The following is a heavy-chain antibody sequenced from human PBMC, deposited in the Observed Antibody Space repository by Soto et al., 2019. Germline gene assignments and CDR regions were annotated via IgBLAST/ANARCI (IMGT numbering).Heavy chain of an antibody. J-gene: IGHJ5*02. V-gene: IGHV3-74*01. CDR3: ARDQRVPLGWFDP. D-gene: IGHD2-2*01. CDR1: GFTFSSYW. CDR2: INSDGSST. Sequence: LSLTCAASGFTFSSYWMHWVRQAPGKGLVWVSRINSDGSSTSYADSVKGRFTISRDNAKNTLYLQMNSLRAEDTAVYYCARDQRVPLGWFDPWGQGTLVTVSS.